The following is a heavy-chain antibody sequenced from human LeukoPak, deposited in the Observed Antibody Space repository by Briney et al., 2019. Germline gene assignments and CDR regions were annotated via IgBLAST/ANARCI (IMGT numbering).Heavy chain of an antibody. V-gene: IGHV3-53*01. Sequence: GGSLSLSCAASGFTVSSNDMSWVRQAPGKGLECISVIYSGGSTDYADSVKGRLTISRDNSKNTLYLQMNSLRAEDTAVYYCARDLAMVRGVHEVYFDYWGQGTLVTVSS. CDR1: GFTVSSND. CDR3: ARDLAMVRGVHEVYFDY. D-gene: IGHD3-10*01. CDR2: IYSGGST. J-gene: IGHJ4*02.